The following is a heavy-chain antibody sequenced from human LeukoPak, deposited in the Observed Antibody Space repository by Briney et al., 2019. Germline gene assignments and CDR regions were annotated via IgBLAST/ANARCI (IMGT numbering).Heavy chain of an antibody. J-gene: IGHJ5*02. V-gene: IGHV4-39*07. Sequence: SETLSLTCAVSGASISGSNYYWGWIRQPPGKGLEWIGNIYSSGSTYYNASLQSRVTISIDTSKNQFSLKLSSVTAADTAVYYCARGRGYIAAAGRKGNWFDPWGQGTLVTVSS. D-gene: IGHD6-13*01. CDR1: GASISGSNYY. CDR3: ARGRGYIAAAGRKGNWFDP. CDR2: IYSSGST.